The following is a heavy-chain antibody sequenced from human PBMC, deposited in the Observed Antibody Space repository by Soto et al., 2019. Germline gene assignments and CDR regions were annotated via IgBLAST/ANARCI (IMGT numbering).Heavy chain of an antibody. V-gene: IGHV1-2*04. D-gene: IGHD6-13*01. CDR2: INPNSGGT. Sequence: QVQLVQSGAEVKKPGASVKVSCKASGYTFTGYYMHWVRQAPGQGLEWMGWINPNSGGTNYAQKFQGWVTMTRDTSISTADMEMSRLRSDDTAVYYCARDPRSYSSSWYGESYGMDVWGQGTTVTVSS. J-gene: IGHJ6*02. CDR1: GYTFTGYY. CDR3: ARDPRSYSSSWYGESYGMDV.